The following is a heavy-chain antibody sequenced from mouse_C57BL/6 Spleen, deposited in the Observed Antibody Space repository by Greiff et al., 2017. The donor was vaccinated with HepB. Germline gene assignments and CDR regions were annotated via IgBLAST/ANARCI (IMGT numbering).Heavy chain of an antibody. CDR3: ARGAPYGSSSWFAY. CDR1: GYTFTSYW. D-gene: IGHD1-1*01. V-gene: IGHV1-50*01. J-gene: IGHJ3*01. Sequence: QVQLQQPGAELVKPGASVKLSCKASGYTFTSYWMQWVKQRPGQGLEWIGEIDPSDSYTNYNQKFKGKAALTVDTSSSTAYMQLSSLTSEDSAVYYCARGAPYGSSSWFAYWGQGTLVTVSA. CDR2: IDPSDSYT.